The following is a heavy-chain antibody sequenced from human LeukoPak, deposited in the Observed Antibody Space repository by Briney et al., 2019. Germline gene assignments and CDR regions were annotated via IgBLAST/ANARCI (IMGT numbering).Heavy chain of an antibody. V-gene: IGHV1-2*02. CDR3: ARGFLGDYFGSGSYYVFDY. J-gene: IGHJ4*02. CDR1: GYTFTGYY. Sequence: ASVKVSCKASGYTFTGYYMHWVRQAPGQGLEWMGWINPNSGGTNYAQKFQGRVTMTRDTSISTAYMELSRLRSDDTAVYYCARGFLGDYFGSGSYYVFDYWGQGTLVTVSS. D-gene: IGHD3-10*01. CDR2: INPNSGGT.